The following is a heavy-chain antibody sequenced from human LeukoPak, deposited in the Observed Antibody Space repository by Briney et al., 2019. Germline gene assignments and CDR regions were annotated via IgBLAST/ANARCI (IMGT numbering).Heavy chain of an antibody. V-gene: IGHV3-9*01. CDR3: VKTYCSGGSCWQFDP. CDR1: GVTFDDYA. J-gene: IGHJ5*02. CDR2: ISWNSGSI. D-gene: IGHD2-15*01. Sequence: PGGSLRLSCAASGVTFDDYAMHWVRQAPGKGLEWVSGISWNSGSIGYADSVKGRFTISRDNAKNSLYLQMNSLRAEDTALYYCVKTYCSGGSCWQFDPWGQGTLVTVSS.